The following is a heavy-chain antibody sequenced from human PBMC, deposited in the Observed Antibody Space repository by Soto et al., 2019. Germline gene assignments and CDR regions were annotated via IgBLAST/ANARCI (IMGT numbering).Heavy chain of an antibody. Sequence: GGSLRLSCAASGFTFSSYAMHWVRQAPGKGLEWVAVISYDGSNKYYADSVKGRFTISRDNSKNTLYLQMNSLRAEDTAVYYCARMTTVTTDEPGFDIWGQGTMVTVSS. CDR2: ISYDGSNK. V-gene: IGHV3-30-3*01. CDR1: GFTFSSYA. CDR3: ARMTTVTTDEPGFDI. D-gene: IGHD4-17*01. J-gene: IGHJ3*02.